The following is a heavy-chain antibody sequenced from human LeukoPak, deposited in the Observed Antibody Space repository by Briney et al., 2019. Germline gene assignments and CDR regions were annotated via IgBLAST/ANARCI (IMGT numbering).Heavy chain of an antibody. J-gene: IGHJ4*02. CDR1: GGSISSGDYS. CDR2: IYHSGST. V-gene: IGHV4-30-2*01. D-gene: IGHD3-22*01. Sequence: SETLSLTCAVSGGSISSGDYSWSWIRQPPGKGLEWIGYIYHSGSTYYNPSLKSRVTLSVDTSKNQFSLNLSSVTAADAAVYYCARGWRSSGYYSFDYWGQGTLVTVSS. CDR3: ARGWRSSGYYSFDY.